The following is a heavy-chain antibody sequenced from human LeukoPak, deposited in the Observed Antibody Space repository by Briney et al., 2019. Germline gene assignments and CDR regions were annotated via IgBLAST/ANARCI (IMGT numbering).Heavy chain of an antibody. CDR2: INPNSGGT. V-gene: IGHV1-2*06. CDR1: GYTCTGYY. J-gene: IGHJ5*02. Sequence: ASVKVSCKASGYTCTGYYMHWVRQAPGQGLEWMGQINPNSGGTNYAQKFQGRVTMTRDTSISTAYMELSRLRSDDTAVYYCARAGAAGYNWFDPWGQGTLVTVSS. CDR3: ARAGAAGYNWFDP. D-gene: IGHD6-13*01.